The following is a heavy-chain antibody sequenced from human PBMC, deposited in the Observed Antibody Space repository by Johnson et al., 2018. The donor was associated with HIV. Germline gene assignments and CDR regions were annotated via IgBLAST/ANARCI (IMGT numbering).Heavy chain of an antibody. Sequence: VQLVESGGGLVKPGGSLRLSCAASGFTFSSYWMSWVRQAPGKGLEWVANIKQDGSEKYYVDSVKGRFTISRDNAKNSLYLQMNSLRAEDTAVYYCARERATLWFRASGAAFDIWGQGTMVTVSS. CDR1: GFTFSSYW. CDR2: IKQDGSEK. D-gene: IGHD3-10*01. V-gene: IGHV3-7*01. J-gene: IGHJ3*02. CDR3: ARERATLWFRASGAAFDI.